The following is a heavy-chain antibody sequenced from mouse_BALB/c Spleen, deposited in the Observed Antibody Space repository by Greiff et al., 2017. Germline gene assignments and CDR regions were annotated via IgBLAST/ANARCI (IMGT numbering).Heavy chain of an antibody. Sequence: EVKLMESGGGLVKPGGSLKLSCAASGFAFSSYDMSWVRQTPEKRLEWVAYISSGGGSTYYPDTVKGRFTISRDNAKNTLYLQMSSLKSEDTAMYYCARRTTAWFAYWGQGTLVTVSA. CDR3: ARRTTAWFAY. J-gene: IGHJ3*01. CDR2: ISSGGGST. V-gene: IGHV5-12-1*01. D-gene: IGHD2-12*01. CDR1: GFAFSSYD.